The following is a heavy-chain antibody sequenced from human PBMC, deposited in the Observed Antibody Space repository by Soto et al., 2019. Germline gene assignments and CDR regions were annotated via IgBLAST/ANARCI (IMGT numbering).Heavy chain of an antibody. Sequence: GGSLRLSCTASGFTFGDYAMSWLREAPGKGLDWVGCIRSKAYGGTTEYAASVKGRFTISRDDSKSIAYLQMNSLKTEDTAVYYCTRDIDDYIWGSYRYTGSWFDPWGQGTLVTVSS. D-gene: IGHD3-16*02. CDR1: GFTFGDYA. V-gene: IGHV3-49*03. J-gene: IGHJ5*02. CDR2: IRSKAYGGTT. CDR3: TRDIDDYIWGSYRYTGSWFDP.